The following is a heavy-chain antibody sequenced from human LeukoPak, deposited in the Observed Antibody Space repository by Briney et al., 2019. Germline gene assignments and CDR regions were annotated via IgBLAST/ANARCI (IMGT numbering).Heavy chain of an antibody. CDR1: GGSISSGGYY. V-gene: IGHV4-31*03. CDR2: IYYSGST. D-gene: IGHD3-22*01. CDR3: ARDSSGYSSLDY. J-gene: IGHJ4*02. Sequence: PSETLSLTCTVSGGSISSGGYYWSWIRQHPGKGLEWTGYIYYSGSTYYNPSLKSRVTISVDTSKNQFSLKLSSVTAADTAVYYCARDSSGYSSLDYWGQGTLVTVSS.